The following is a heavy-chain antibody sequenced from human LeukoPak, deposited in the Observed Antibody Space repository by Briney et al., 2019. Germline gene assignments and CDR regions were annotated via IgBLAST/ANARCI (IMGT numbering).Heavy chain of an antibody. D-gene: IGHD5-24*01. CDR1: GGSISSSSYY. V-gene: IGHV4-39*01. CDR3: ARHGRDGYNYGPVVYY. Sequence: PSETLSLTCTVSGGSISSSSYYWGWIRQSPGKGLEWIGSMYYRESTYYNPSLKSRVTLSVDTPKNQFSLKLSSATAADTAVYYCARHGRDGYNYGPVVYYWGQGTLVTVSS. J-gene: IGHJ4*02. CDR2: MYYREST.